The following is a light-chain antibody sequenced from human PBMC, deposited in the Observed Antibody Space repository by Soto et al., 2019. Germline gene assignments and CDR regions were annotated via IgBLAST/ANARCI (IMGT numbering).Light chain of an antibody. CDR1: SGHSSFA. J-gene: IGLJ2*01. Sequence: QPVLVQSPSASASLGASVQLTCTLSSGHSSFAIAWHQQQPQKGPRYLMRLNSDGSHTKGDGIPDRFSGSSSGADRYLTISNLQSEDEADYYCQTWGTGIVVFGGGTQLTVL. CDR3: QTWGTGIVV. CDR2: LNSDGSH. V-gene: IGLV4-69*02.